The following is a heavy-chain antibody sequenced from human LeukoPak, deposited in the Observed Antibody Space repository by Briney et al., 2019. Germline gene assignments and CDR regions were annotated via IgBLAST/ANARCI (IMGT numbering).Heavy chain of an antibody. CDR2: IYYSGST. CDR3: ARGRRVRGEVDY. CDR1: GGSISSYY. J-gene: IGHJ4*02. D-gene: IGHD3-10*01. V-gene: IGHV4-59*12. Sequence: SGTLSLTCTVSGGSISSYYWSWIRQPPGKGLEWIGYIYYSGSTNYDPSLKSRVTISVDTSKNQFSLKLSSVTAADTAVYYCARGRRVRGEVDYWGQGTLVTVSS.